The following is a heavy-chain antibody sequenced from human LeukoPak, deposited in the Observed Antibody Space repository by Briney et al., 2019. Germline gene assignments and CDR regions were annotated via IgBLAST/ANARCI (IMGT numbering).Heavy chain of an antibody. Sequence: SETLSLTCTVSGGSITNDYWNWIRQSSGKHLEWIGSIHYSGTISYSPSLKSRITISLDTSKNQFSLKLSSVTAADTAMYYCATSYGHGWLIGSWGQGTLVTVSS. CDR2: IHYSGTI. CDR3: ATSYGHGWLIGS. CDR1: GGSITNDY. J-gene: IGHJ4*02. D-gene: IGHD3-16*01. V-gene: IGHV4-59*01.